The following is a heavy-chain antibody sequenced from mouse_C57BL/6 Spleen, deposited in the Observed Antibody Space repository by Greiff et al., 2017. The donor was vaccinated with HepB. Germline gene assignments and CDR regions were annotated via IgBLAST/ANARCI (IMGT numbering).Heavy chain of an antibody. CDR3: ARGEGYGNYFWFAY. CDR1: GYTFTSYW. V-gene: IGHV1-50*01. CDR2: IDPSDSYT. Sequence: VQLQQPGAELVKPGASVKLSCKASGYTFTSYWMQWVKQRPGQGLEWIGEIDPSDSYTNYNQKFKGKATLTVDTSSSTAYMQLSSLTSEDSAVYYCARGEGYGNYFWFAYWGQGTLVTVSA. J-gene: IGHJ3*01. D-gene: IGHD2-1*01.